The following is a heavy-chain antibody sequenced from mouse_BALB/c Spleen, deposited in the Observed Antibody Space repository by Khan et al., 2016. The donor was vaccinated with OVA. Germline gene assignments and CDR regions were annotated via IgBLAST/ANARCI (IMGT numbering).Heavy chain of an antibody. D-gene: IGHD1-1*01. CDR3: ASIKKIGATYFDY. CDR2: TNPTNGRT. Sequence: VQLQQSGAELVKAGASVKMSCKASGYTFTSYWMHWVKQRLGQGLEWFAETNPTNGRTYYNEKFKSKATLTVDKSSSTAYMLLSGPTFEDYAVYDCASIKKIGATYFDYWGQGTTLTVSS. V-gene: IGHV1S81*02. J-gene: IGHJ2*01. CDR1: GYTFTSYW.